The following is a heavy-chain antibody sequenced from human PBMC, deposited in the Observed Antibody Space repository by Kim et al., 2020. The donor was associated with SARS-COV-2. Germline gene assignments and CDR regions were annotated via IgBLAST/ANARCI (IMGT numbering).Heavy chain of an antibody. J-gene: IGHJ6*02. CDR1: GFTFSSYG. CDR3: AKDLGWLERPGTYYYYGMDV. V-gene: IGHV3-30*18. D-gene: IGHD1-1*01. Sequence: GGSLRLSCAASGFTFSSYGMHWVRQAPGKGLEWVAVISYDGSNKYYADSVKGRFTISRDNSKNTLYLQMNSLRAEETAVYYCAKDLGWLERPGTYYYYGMDVWGQGTTVTVSS. CDR2: ISYDGSNK.